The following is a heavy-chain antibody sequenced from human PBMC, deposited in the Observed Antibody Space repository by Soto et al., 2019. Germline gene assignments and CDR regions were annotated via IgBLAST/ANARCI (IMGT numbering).Heavy chain of an antibody. D-gene: IGHD5-12*01. V-gene: IGHV3-11*06. J-gene: IGHJ4*02. Sequence: PGGSLRLSCVASGFTSNDYYMSWIRQAPGKGLEWISYISSSGSYTRYADSVKGRFAISRDKAKNSVYLHINSLRADDTAVYYCAREIRDGYKFYFDFWGLGTLVTV. CDR3: AREIRDGYKFYFDF. CDR1: GFTSNDYY. CDR2: ISSSGSYT.